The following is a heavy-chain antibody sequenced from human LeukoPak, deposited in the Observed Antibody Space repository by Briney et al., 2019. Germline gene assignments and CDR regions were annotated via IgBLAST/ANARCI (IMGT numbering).Heavy chain of an antibody. CDR3: ARRSSWYGPLDY. CDR1: GGSISSYY. Sequence: SETLSLTCTVSGGSISSYYWSWIRQPPGKGLEWIGYIYYSGSTNYNPSLKSRVTISVDTSKNQFSLKLSSVTAADTAVYYCARRSSWYGPLDYWGQGTLVTVSS. V-gene: IGHV4-59*08. J-gene: IGHJ4*02. D-gene: IGHD6-13*01. CDR2: IYYSGST.